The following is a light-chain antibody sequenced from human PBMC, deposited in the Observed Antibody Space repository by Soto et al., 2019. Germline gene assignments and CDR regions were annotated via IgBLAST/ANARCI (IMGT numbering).Light chain of an antibody. J-gene: IGKJ1*01. CDR3: QQHNNWPPWT. V-gene: IGKV3-15*01. CDR1: QSVSSN. CDR2: GAS. Sequence: EIVMTQSPVTLSVSPGETATLSCRASQSVSSNLAWYQQKPGQAPRLLIYGASTRATGISARFSGSGSGTDFTLSISSLQSEDFAVYYCQQHNNWPPWTFGQGTKVDIK.